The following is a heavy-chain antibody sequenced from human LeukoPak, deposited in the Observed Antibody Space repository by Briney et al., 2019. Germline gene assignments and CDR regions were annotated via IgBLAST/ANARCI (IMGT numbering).Heavy chain of an antibody. D-gene: IGHD6-6*01. Sequence: GESLRLSCAASGFSFTTYRMSWVRQAPGKGLEWVANINQDGTEKYYVDSVKGRFTISRDNAKNTLYLQMNSLRAEDTAVYYCARRSAARDAFDIWGQGTMVTVSS. CDR3: ARRSAARDAFDI. J-gene: IGHJ3*02. V-gene: IGHV3-7*01. CDR1: GFSFTTYR. CDR2: INQDGTEK.